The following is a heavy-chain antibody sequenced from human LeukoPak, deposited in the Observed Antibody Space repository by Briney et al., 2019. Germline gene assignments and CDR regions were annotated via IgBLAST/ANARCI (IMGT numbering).Heavy chain of an antibody. Sequence: TPSETLSLTCTVSGYSISSGYYWGWIRQPPGKGLEWIGEINHSGSTNYNPSLKSRVTISVDTSKNQFSLKLSSVTAADTAVYYCASTIAVAGIIDPWGQGTLVTVPS. CDR2: INHSGST. CDR3: ASTIAVAGIIDP. CDR1: GYSISSGYY. D-gene: IGHD6-19*01. J-gene: IGHJ5*02. V-gene: IGHV4-38-2*02.